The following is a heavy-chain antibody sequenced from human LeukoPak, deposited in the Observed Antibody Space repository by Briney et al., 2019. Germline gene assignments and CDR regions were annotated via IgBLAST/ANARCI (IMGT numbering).Heavy chain of an antibody. Sequence: PSETLSLTCTVSGGSISSYYWSWIRQPPGKGLEWIGYIYSSGSTNYNPSLKSRVTISVDTSKNQFSLKLSSVTAAGTAVYYCASTAPPVMVRGVIISPNWFDPWGQGTLVTVSS. CDR2: IYSSGST. J-gene: IGHJ5*02. D-gene: IGHD3-10*01. CDR1: GGSISSYY. CDR3: ASTAPPVMVRGVIISPNWFDP. V-gene: IGHV4-59*12.